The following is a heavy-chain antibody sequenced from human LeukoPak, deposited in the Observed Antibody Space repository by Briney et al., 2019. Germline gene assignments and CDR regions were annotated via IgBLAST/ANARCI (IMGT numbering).Heavy chain of an antibody. CDR1: GGSISTYY. J-gene: IGHJ4*02. D-gene: IGHD6-13*01. V-gene: IGHV4-59*08. Sequence: PSETLSLTCTVSGGSISTYYWSWIRQPPGKGLEWIGYIYYSGSTNYSPSLKSRVTISVDTSKNQFSLKLTSVTAADTAVYYCARGIAAAGTTSSYYFDYWGQGTLVTVSS. CDR2: IYYSGST. CDR3: ARGIAAAGTTSSYYFDY.